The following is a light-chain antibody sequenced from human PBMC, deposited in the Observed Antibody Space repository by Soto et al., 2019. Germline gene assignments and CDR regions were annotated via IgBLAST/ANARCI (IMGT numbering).Light chain of an antibody. J-gene: IGKJ1*01. Sequence: DIQMTQSPSSLSASVGDRVIITCQASQDINNHLAWYQQNPGKVPNLLIWAAYTLQSGVPPRFSGSGAGTYFALTISSLQPEDVATYYCQRYNSAPKTFGQGTKVEIK. CDR1: QDINNH. V-gene: IGKV1-27*01. CDR3: QRYNSAPKT. CDR2: AAY.